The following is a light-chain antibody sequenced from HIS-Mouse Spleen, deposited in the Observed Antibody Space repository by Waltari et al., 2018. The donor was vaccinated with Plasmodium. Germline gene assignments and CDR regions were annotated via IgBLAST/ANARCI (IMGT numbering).Light chain of an antibody. CDR1: SSDVGSYNL. CDR2: EGS. J-gene: IGLJ3*02. V-gene: IGLV2-23*03. Sequence: QSALTQPASVSGSPGQSITISCTGTSSDVGSYNLVSRYHQHPGKAPKLMIYEGSKRPSGVANRFSGSKSGNTASLTISGLQAEDEADYYCCSYAGSSTFVFGGGTKLTVL. CDR3: CSYAGSSTFV.